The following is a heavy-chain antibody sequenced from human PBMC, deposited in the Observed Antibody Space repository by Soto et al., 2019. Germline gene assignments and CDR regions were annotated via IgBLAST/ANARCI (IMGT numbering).Heavy chain of an antibody. CDR2: IWYDGSNK. Sequence: QVQLVESGGGVVQPGRSLRLSCAASGFTFSSYCMHWVRQAPGKGLEWVAVIWYDGSNKYYADSVKGRITISSDNSNNTLYLQVTSLRAEDTAVYYCARETEATPGNFDYWGQGTLVTVSS. J-gene: IGHJ4*02. CDR3: ARETEATPGNFDY. V-gene: IGHV3-33*01. CDR1: GFTFSSYC.